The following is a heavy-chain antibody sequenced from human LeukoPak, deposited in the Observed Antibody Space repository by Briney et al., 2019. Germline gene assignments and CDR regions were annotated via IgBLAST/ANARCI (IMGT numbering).Heavy chain of an antibody. J-gene: IGHJ3*02. CDR1: GYTFTGYY. CDR3: ARDLVRGSDAFDI. CDR2: INPNSGGT. V-gene: IGHV1-2*02. D-gene: IGHD3-10*01. Sequence: GASVKVSCKASGYTFTGYYMHWVRQAPGQGLEWMGWINPNSGGTNYAQKFQGRVTMTRDTSISTAYMELSRLRSDDTAVYYCARDLVRGSDAFDIWGQGTMVTVSS.